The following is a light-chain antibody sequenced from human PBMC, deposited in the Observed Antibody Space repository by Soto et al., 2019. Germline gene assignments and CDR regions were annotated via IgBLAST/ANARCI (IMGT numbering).Light chain of an antibody. CDR2: GAS. CDR3: HQYGSSPYT. J-gene: IGKJ2*01. V-gene: IGKV3-20*01. Sequence: EIVLTQSPGTLCLSQGERATLSCRASQSVSSSYLALYQQKPGQAPRLLIYGASSRATGIPDRFSGSGSGTDFTLTISRLEPEDFALYYCHQYGSSPYTFGQGTKLEIK. CDR1: QSVSSSY.